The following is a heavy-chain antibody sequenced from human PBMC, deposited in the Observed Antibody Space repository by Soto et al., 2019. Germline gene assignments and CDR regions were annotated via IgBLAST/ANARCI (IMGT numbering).Heavy chain of an antibody. CDR1: GFTFSSYA. J-gene: IGHJ4*02. V-gene: IGHV3-23*01. D-gene: IGHD3-10*01. CDR3: AKYYRYAYYFDY. CDR2: ISGSGGST. Sequence: PGGSLRLSCAASGFTFSSYAMSWVRQPPGKGLEWVSAISGSGGSTYYADSVKGRFTISRDNSKNTLYLQMNSLRAEDTAVYYCAKYYRYAYYFDYWGQGTLVTVSS.